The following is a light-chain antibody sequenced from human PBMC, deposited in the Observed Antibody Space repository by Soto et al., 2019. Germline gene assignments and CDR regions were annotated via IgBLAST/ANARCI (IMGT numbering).Light chain of an antibody. J-gene: IGKJ5*01. V-gene: IGKV3-11*01. Sequence: EIVLTQSPATLSLSPGERATISCRGSQSVSRYLAWDQQKPGQATRLIIYDASNRATGIPARFSGSGSGTDFTLTISSLEPEDFSVYDCQQRSNWPPITFGQGTRLEI. CDR1: QSVSRY. CDR2: DAS. CDR3: QQRSNWPPIT.